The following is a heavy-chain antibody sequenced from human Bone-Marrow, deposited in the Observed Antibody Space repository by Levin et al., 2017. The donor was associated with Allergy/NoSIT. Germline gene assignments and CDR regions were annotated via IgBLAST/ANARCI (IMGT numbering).Heavy chain of an antibody. D-gene: IGHD4-17*01. CDR3: ARDLNDYGDNIGFYNFYGMDV. CDR1: GFTFSTYA. J-gene: IGHJ6*04. CDR2: ISYSGTKK. V-gene: IGHV3-30*04. Sequence: PGESLKISCAASGFTFSTYAMHWVRQAPGKGLEWVAVISYSGTKKYYEDSVKGRFTISRDTSKNTLSLQMNSLRAEDTAVYYCARDLNDYGDNIGFYNFYGMDVWGKGTTVTVSS.